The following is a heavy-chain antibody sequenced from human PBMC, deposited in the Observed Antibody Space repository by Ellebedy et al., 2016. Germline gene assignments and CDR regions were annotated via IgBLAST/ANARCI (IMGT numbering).Heavy chain of an antibody. CDR3: ARGGGYYYDSSGYYYYYYGMDV. CDR2: IYHSGST. J-gene: IGHJ6*02. D-gene: IGHD3-22*01. CDR1: GGSISSGGYS. Sequence: LRLSCAVSGGSISSGGYSWSWIRQPPGKGLEWIGYIYHSGSTYYNPSLESRVTISVDRSKNQFSLKLSSVTAADTAVYYCARGGGYYYDSSGYYYYYYGMDVWGQGTTVTVSS. V-gene: IGHV4-30-2*01.